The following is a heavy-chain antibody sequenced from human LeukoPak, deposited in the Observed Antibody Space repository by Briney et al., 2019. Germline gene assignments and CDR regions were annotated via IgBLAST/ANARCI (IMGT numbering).Heavy chain of an antibody. D-gene: IGHD6-13*01. CDR3: ARVSSWPKDFDY. CDR1: GNTFTGYY. V-gene: IGHV1-2*02. CDR2: INPNSGGT. J-gene: IGHJ4*02. Sequence: ASVKVSCKASGNTFTGYYMHWVRQAPGQGFEWMGWINPNSGGTNYAQKFQGRVTMTRDTSISTAYMELSSLRTADTAVYYCARVSSWPKDFDYWGQGTLVTVSS.